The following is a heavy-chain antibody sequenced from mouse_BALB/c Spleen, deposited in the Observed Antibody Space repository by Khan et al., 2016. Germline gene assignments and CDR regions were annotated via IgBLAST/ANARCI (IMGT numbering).Heavy chain of an antibody. CDR2: VSTYSDNT. V-gene: IGHV1S137*01. D-gene: IGHD1-1*01. CDR1: GYTFTDFA. J-gene: IGHJ2*02. Sequence: QVQLQQSGPELVRPGVSVKISCKGSGYTFTDFAMHWVMQSRAKSLEWIGIVSTYSDNTKYNQKFKGKATMTVDKYSSTAYMELVGLTSEDSAIYDCAIDYYGSRGFDYWGQGTSLTVSS. CDR3: AIDYYGSRGFDY.